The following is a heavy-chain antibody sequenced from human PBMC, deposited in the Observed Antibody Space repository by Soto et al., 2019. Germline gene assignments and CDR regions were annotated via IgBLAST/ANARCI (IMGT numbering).Heavy chain of an antibody. V-gene: IGHV1-58*01. CDR2: IVVGSGNT. J-gene: IGHJ4*02. Sequence: ASVKVSCKASGFTFTSSAVQWVRQARGQRLEWIGWIVVGSGNTNYAQKFQERVTITRDMSTSTAYMELSSLRSEDTAVYYCAADRRATIEGGGSYGEDYWGQGTLVTVSS. CDR3: AADRRATIEGGGSYGEDY. D-gene: IGHD1-26*01. CDR1: GFTFTSSA.